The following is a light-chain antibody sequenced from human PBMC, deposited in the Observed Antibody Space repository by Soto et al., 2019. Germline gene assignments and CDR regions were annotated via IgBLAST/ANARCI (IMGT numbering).Light chain of an antibody. CDR3: QQYDRSPFT. V-gene: IGKV3D-20*01. CDR2: DAS. Sequence: EIVLTQSPATLSLSPGERATLSCGASQSVGSTNLAWYQQKPGLAPRLLIYDASTRATGIPDRFSGSGSGTDFTLTISILEPEDFAVYHCQQYDRSPFTFGPGTKVDIK. CDR1: QSVGSTN. J-gene: IGKJ3*01.